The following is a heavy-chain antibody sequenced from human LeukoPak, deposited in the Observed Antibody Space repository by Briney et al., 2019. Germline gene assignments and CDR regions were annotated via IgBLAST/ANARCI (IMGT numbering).Heavy chain of an antibody. CDR1: GFTFSSYG. CDR3: AKGRLAPGAFDI. Sequence: GRSLRLSCAASGFTFSSYGMHWARQAPGKGLEWVAVISYDGSNKYYADSVKGRFTISRDNSKNTLYLQMNSLRAEDTAVYYCAKGRLAPGAFDIWGRGTMVTVSS. J-gene: IGHJ3*02. V-gene: IGHV3-30*18. CDR2: ISYDGSNK. D-gene: IGHD3-3*02.